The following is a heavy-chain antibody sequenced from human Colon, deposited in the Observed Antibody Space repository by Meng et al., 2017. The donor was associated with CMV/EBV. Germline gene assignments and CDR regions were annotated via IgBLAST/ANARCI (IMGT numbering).Heavy chain of an antibody. CDR2: IVSNNNYI. D-gene: IGHD6-19*01. CDR3: ARDYSSGFDS. Sequence: VQLVGAGGGLVKPGGSLRLSCAASGFTFSTYSMNWVRQAPGKGLEWVSSIVSNNNYIYYADSVKGRFTISRGNAKNSVYLQMNSLTVEDTAVYYCARDYSSGFDSWGQGTLVTVSS. V-gene: IGHV3-21*01. CDR1: GFTFSTYS. J-gene: IGHJ4*02.